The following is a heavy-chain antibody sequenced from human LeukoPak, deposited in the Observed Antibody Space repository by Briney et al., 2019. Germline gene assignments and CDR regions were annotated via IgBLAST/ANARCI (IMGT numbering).Heavy chain of an antibody. CDR1: GFIFSNYW. CDR2: IEQDGSET. V-gene: IGHV3-7*01. J-gene: IGHJ4*02. D-gene: IGHD6-13*01. CDR3: ARDVAAAAPSLA. Sequence: GGSLRLSCAASGFIFSNYWMSWVRQAPGKGLEWVANIEQDGSETSYVDSVKGRFTISRDNAKNSLYLQMNSLRAEDTAVYYCARDVAAAAPSLAWGQGTLVTVSS.